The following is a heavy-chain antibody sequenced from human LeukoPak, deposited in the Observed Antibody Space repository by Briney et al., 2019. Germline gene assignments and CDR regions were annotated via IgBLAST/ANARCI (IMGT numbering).Heavy chain of an antibody. V-gene: IGHV3-11*04. Sequence: GGSLRLSCTASGFTFGDYKMNWIRQAPGKGLEWISYISGSGTTIYYADSVTGRFTTSRDNAKNSMYLQMNSLRVEDTGVYYCARGGGMRSWYDFDYWGQGTLVTVSS. J-gene: IGHJ4*02. CDR1: GFTFGDYK. CDR2: ISGSGTTI. D-gene: IGHD6-13*01. CDR3: ARGGGMRSWYDFDY.